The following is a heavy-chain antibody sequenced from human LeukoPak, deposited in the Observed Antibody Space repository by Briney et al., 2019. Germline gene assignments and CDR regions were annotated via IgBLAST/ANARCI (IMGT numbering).Heavy chain of an antibody. D-gene: IGHD4-17*01. V-gene: IGHV3-74*01. CDR1: GFTFTYYW. CDR3: ARGDASYGDYFFDY. Sequence: TGGSLRLSCAASGFTFTYYWMHWARHAPGKGLVWVSRINSDGSSTNYADSVKGRFTISRDNAKNTLHLQMNSLRAEDTAVYYCARGDASYGDYFFDYWGQGTLVTVSS. J-gene: IGHJ4*02. CDR2: INSDGSST.